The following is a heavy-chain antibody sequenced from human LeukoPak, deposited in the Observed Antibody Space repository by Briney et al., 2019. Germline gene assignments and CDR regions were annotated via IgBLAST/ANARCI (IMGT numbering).Heavy chain of an antibody. CDR1: GGSISSYY. CDR2: IYYSGST. D-gene: IGHD2-15*01. J-gene: IGHJ3*02. Sequence: PSETLSLTCTVSGGSISSYYWSWIRQPPGKGLEWIGYIYYSGSTNYNPSLKSRVTISVDTSKNQFSLKLSSVTAADTAVYYCARGRSDKNDPFDIWGQGTMVTVSS. CDR3: ARGRSDKNDPFDI. V-gene: IGHV4-59*01.